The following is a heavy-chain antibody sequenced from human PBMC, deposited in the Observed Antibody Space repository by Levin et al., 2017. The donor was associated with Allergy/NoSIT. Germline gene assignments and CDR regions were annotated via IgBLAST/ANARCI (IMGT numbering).Heavy chain of an antibody. J-gene: IGHJ6*02. V-gene: IGHV3-23*01. CDR3: AKDRAVCTTYSGGSCYSLTNYYYYGMDV. D-gene: IGHD2-15*01. Sequence: GGSLRLSCVASGFTFSSYAMIWVRQAPGKGLEWVSVITGGGVSTDYADSVKGRFTISRDNSKNTLSLQMNSLRAEETAIYYCAKDRAVCTTYSGGSCYSLTNYYYYGMDVWGQGTTVTVSS. CDR1: GFTFSSYA. CDR2: ITGGGVST.